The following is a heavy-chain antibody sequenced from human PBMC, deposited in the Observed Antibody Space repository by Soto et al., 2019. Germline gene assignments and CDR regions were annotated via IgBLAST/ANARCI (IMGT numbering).Heavy chain of an antibody. J-gene: IGHJ4*02. CDR3: ARDNWFGQCSGGSCYPSYDY. Sequence: EVQLVESGGGLVQPGGSLRVSCAASGFTFSSYSMDWVRQAPGKGLEWVSHISASSNTIYYADSVKGRFTISRDNAKNSLYLQMNSLRDEDTAVYYCARDNWFGQCSGGSCYPSYDYWGQGTLVTVSS. CDR1: GFTFSSYS. V-gene: IGHV3-48*02. CDR2: ISASSNTI. D-gene: IGHD2-15*01.